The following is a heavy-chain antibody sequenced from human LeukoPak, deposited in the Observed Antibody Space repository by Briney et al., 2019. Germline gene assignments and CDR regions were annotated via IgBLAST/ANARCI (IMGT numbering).Heavy chain of an antibody. J-gene: IGHJ6*02. CDR1: GYTFNSYA. D-gene: IGHD2-15*01. CDR3: ARARYCIGSTCPAGYYGMDV. V-gene: IGHV7-4-1*02. Sequence: ASVKVSCKASGYTFNSYALDWVRQAPGQGLEWMEWINTNTGNPTYAQGFTGRFVFSLDTSVSTAYLEISSLKAEDTAVYYCARARYCIGSTCPAGYYGMDVWGQGTTVTVSS. CDR2: INTNTGNP.